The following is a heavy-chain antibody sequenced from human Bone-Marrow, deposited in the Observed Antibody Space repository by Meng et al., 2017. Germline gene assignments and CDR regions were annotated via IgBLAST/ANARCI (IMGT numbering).Heavy chain of an antibody. V-gene: IGHV1-69*05. CDR3: ARGGPSSSWYPTKHYYGMDV. Sequence: SSVKVSCKASVGTFSSYAISWVRQAPGQGLEWMGGIIPIFGTANYAQKFQGRVTITTDESTSTAYMELSSLRSEDTAVYYCARGGPSSSWYPTKHYYGMDVWGQGTTVTVSS. D-gene: IGHD6-13*01. CDR2: IIPIFGTA. CDR1: VGTFSSYA. J-gene: IGHJ6*02.